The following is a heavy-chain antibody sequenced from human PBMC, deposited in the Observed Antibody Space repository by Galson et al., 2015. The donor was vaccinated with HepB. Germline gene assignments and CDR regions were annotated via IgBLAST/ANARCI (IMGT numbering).Heavy chain of an antibody. J-gene: IGHJ4*02. CDR1: GFNFSNYA. CDR2: ISYDGFNK. D-gene: IGHD5/OR15-5a*01. V-gene: IGHV3-30-3*01. Sequence: SLRLSCAASGFNFSNYALHWVRQAPGEGLEWVAVISYDGFNKYYADSVKDRFTFSRDNSRNTLYLQMNSLRTEDTAIYYCARDQGGGYGVYLRAVDYWGQGTLVTVSS. CDR3: ARDQGGGYGVYLRAVDY.